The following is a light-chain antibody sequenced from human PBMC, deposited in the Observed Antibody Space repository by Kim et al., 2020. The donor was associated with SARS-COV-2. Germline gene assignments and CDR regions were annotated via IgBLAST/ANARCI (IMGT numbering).Light chain of an antibody. CDR2: DVS. Sequence: GQSVTIACTGTSIDVGGYNYFSWYQQHPGKAPKLMIYDVSKRPSGVPDRFSGSKSGNTASLTISGLQAEDEADYYCCSYAGSYTLVFGGGTKLTVL. V-gene: IGLV2-11*01. CDR3: CSYAGSYTLV. CDR1: SIDVGGYNY. J-gene: IGLJ3*02.